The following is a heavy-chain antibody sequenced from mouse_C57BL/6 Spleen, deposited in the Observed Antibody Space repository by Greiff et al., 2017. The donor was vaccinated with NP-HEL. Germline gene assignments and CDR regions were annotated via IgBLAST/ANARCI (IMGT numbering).Heavy chain of an antibody. J-gene: IGHJ1*03. Sequence: EVQLQQSGPVLVKPGASVKMSCKASGYTFTDYYMNWVKQSHGKSLEWIGVINPYNGGTSYNQKFKGKATLTVDKSSSTAYMELNSLTSEDSAVYAWAGGYYEGRRYFDVWGTGTTVTVSS. CDR2: INPYNGGT. V-gene: IGHV1-19*01. CDR3: AGGYYEGRRYFDV. CDR1: GYTFTDYY. D-gene: IGHD1-1*01.